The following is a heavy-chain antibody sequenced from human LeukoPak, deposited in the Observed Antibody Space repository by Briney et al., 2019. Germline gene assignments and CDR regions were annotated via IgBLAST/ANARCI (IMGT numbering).Heavy chain of an antibody. J-gene: IGHJ4*02. D-gene: IGHD6-13*01. V-gene: IGHV1-2*02. Sequence: ASVKVSCKASGYTFTGYYVHWVRQAPGQGLEWMGWINPNSGGINYAQKFQGRVTMTRDTSISTAYMELSRLRSDDTAVYYCARDRRGYYSSSWYYFDYWGQGTLVTVSS. CDR3: ARDRRGYYSSSWYYFDY. CDR1: GYTFTGYY. CDR2: INPNSGGI.